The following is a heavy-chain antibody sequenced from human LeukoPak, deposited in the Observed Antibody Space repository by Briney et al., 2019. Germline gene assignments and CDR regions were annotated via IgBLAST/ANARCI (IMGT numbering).Heavy chain of an antibody. D-gene: IGHD6-19*01. CDR1: GGSISSTNHY. CDR3: ARGQDSTGWFSFDY. Sequence: SETLSLTCTVSGGSISSTNHYWGWIRQPPGKGLTWIANIFYNGFTYYNPSLKSRVTMSVDTSKNQFSLKLSSVTAADTAVYFCARGQDSTGWFSFDYWGLGTLVAVSS. J-gene: IGHJ4*02. CDR2: IFYNGFT. V-gene: IGHV4-39*02.